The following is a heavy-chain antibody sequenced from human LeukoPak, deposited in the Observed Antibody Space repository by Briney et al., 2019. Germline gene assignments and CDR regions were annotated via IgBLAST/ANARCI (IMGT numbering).Heavy chain of an antibody. CDR1: GYTLTKYG. D-gene: IGHD3-3*01. CDR2: MNPNSGNT. CDR3: ARGRLRFLKY. Sequence: GSMKGSRKGSGYTLTKYGINWVRQGPGTRLEWMGWMNPNSGNTGYAQKFQGRVTMTRNTSISTAYMELSSLRSEDTAVYYCARGRLRFLKYWGQGTLVTVSS. V-gene: IGHV1-8*01. J-gene: IGHJ4*02.